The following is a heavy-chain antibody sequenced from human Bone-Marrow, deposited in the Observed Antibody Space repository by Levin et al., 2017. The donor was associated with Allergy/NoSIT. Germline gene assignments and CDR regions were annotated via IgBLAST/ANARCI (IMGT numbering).Heavy chain of an antibody. D-gene: IGHD1-1*01. CDR1: GFTFSNYA. J-gene: IGHJ6*02. CDR3: AKDQYNWNSAMDA. V-gene: IGHV3-23*01. CDR2: INGNGVTT. Sequence: GESLKISCAASGFTFSNYAMTWVRQAPGKGLEGVSVINGNGVTTNYADSVKGRFTISRDNSKNTLYLQMNSLRAEDTAVYYCAKDQYNWNSAMDAWGQGTTVTVSS.